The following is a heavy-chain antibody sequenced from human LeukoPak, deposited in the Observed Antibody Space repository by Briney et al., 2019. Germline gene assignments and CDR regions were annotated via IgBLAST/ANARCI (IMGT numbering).Heavy chain of an antibody. CDR3: AKGAGNYH. J-gene: IGHJ5*02. CDR1: GFTVSSNY. Sequence: GGSLRLSCAASGFTVSSNYMSWVRQAPGKGLEWVSVIYSGGSTYYADSVRGRFTIYRDNSKNTLYLQMNSLRVDDTGVYYCAKGAGNYHWGQGTLVTVSS. V-gene: IGHV3-53*01. CDR2: IYSGGST.